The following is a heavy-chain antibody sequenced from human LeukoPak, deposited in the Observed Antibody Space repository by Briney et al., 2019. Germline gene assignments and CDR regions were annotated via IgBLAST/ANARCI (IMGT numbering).Heavy chain of an antibody. CDR3: ARETPDGFDY. J-gene: IGHJ4*02. V-gene: IGHV3-21*01. CDR2: ISSSSTYI. CDR1: GSTFSAYW. Sequence: GGSLRLSCAASGSTFSAYWMHWVRQAPGKGLEWVSSISSSSTYIYYADSVKGRFTISRDNAKNSLYLQMNSLRAEDTAVYYCARETPDGFDYWGQGTLVTVSS. D-gene: IGHD1-14*01.